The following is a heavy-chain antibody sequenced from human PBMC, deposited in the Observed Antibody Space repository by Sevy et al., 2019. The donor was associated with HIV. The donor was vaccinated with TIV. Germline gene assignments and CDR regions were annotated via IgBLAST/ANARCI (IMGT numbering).Heavy chain of an antibody. D-gene: IGHD3-10*01. J-gene: IGHJ4*02. V-gene: IGHV4-59*13. CDR2: IYYSGST. Sequence: SETLSLTCTVSGGSISSYYWSWIRQPPGKGLEWIGYIYYSGSTTYNPSLKSRVTITVDTSKNQFSLKLSSVTAADTAVYYCARIRGMQDYYFDYWGQGTLVTVSS. CDR1: GGSISSYY. CDR3: ARIRGMQDYYFDY.